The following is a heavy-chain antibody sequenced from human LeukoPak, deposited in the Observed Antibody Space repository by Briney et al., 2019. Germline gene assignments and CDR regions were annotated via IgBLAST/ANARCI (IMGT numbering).Heavy chain of an antibody. CDR3: ARRIVGASIRAFDI. J-gene: IGHJ3*02. D-gene: IGHD1-26*01. Sequence: SETLSLTCAVYGGSFSGYYWSWIRQPPGKGLEWIGEINHSGSTNYNPSLKSRVTISVDTSKNQFSLKLSSVTAADTAVYYCARRIVGASIRAFDIWGQGTMVTVSS. V-gene: IGHV4-34*01. CDR1: GGSFSGYY. CDR2: INHSGST.